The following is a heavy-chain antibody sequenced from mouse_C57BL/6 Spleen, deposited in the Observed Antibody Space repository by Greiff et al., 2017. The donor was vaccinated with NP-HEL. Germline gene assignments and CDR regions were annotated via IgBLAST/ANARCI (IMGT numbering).Heavy chain of an antibody. J-gene: IGHJ2*01. Sequence: EVQLQQSGPELVKPGASVKISCKASGYTFTDYYMNWVKQSHGKSLEWIGDINPNNGGTSYNQKFKGKATLTVDKSSSTAYMELRSLTSDDSAVYYCARGEGPFDYWGQGTTLTVSS. CDR1: GYTFTDYY. CDR3: ARGEGPFDY. V-gene: IGHV1-26*01. CDR2: INPNNGGT.